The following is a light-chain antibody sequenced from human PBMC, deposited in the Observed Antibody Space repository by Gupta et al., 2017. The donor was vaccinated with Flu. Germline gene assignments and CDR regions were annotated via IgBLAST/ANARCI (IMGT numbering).Light chain of an antibody. CDR1: QSVSSSF. Sequence: VLTQSPGTLSLSPGERVTLACRASQSVSSSFFGWYQQKPGQPPRLLIYDASSRAAGIPDRFSGRGSGTDFTLTISSLEAEDAAVYYCQYYGRVPYTFGQGTKVEIK. V-gene: IGKV3-20*01. CDR2: DAS. J-gene: IGKJ2*01. CDR3: QYYGRVPYT.